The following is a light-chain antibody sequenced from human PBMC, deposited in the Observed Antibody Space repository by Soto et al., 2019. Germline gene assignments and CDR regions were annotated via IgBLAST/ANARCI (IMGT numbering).Light chain of an antibody. CDR2: HAS. J-gene: IGKJ3*01. CDR3: QQYARSPLT. V-gene: IGKV3-20*01. Sequence: EIVLTQSPGTLSLSPGERATLSCRASQSVSRNYLAWYQQKPGQTPRLLIWHASSRATGIPDRFSGSGSGTDFPLTISRLEPEDLAVYYCQQYARSPLTFGPGTKVHI. CDR1: QSVSRNY.